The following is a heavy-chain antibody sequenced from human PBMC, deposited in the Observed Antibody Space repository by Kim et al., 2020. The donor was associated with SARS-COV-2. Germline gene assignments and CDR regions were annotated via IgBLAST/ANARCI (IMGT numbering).Heavy chain of an antibody. Sequence: SETLSLTCTVSSDSFSAYYWSWIRQIPGKGLEWIGYIFYSGSTNYNPSLKSRATISWDTSRNQFSLDLTSVTQADTAAYYCARSWGRAIWHHFDSWGQG. CDR3: ARSWGRAIWHHFDS. J-gene: IGHJ5*01. CDR2: IFYSGST. CDR1: SDSFSAYY. D-gene: IGHD3-16*01. V-gene: IGHV4-59*01.